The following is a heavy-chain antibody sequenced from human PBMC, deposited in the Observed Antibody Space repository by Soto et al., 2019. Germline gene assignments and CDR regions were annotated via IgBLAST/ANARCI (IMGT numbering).Heavy chain of an antibody. CDR2: ISSSSSTI. J-gene: IGHJ4*02. D-gene: IGHD3-3*01. CDR1: GFTFSSYS. V-gene: IGHV3-48*02. CDR3: ARDYHSTIFGVVNYFDY. Sequence: EVQLVESGGGLVQPGGSLRLSCAASGFTFSSYSMNWVRQAPGKGLEWVSYISSSSSTIYYADSVKGRFTISRDNAKNTLYLQMNSLRDEDTAVYYCARDYHSTIFGVVNYFDYWGQGTLVTVSS.